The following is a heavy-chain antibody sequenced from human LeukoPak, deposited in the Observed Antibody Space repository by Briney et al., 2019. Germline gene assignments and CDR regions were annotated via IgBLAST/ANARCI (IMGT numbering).Heavy chain of an antibody. D-gene: IGHD2-21*02. J-gene: IGHJ4*02. CDR1: GFDFNSHS. Sequence: GGSLRLSCAAAGFDFNSHSMNWVRQAPGRGLEWISHIDSGGRLTYYADSVRGRFSISRDIAKNSVFLQMNNLRVEDSAVYYCVRSPSTVVTAIDYWGQGTLVTVSS. CDR2: IDSGGRLT. V-gene: IGHV3-48*01. CDR3: VRSPSTVVTAIDY.